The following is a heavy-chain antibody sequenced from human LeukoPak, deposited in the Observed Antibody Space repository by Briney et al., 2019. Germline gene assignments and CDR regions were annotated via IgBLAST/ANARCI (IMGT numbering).Heavy chain of an antibody. CDR2: ISNSGGNT. V-gene: IGHV3-23*01. J-gene: IGHJ6*03. D-gene: IGHD1-26*01. CDR1: GFTFSSYG. Sequence: GRSLRLSCAASGFTFSSYGMHWVRQAPGKGLEWVSAISNSGGNTYYADSVKGRFTISRDNSRNTLYLQMNSLRAEDTAVYYCAKDDGGSYYIYYYYMDVWGKGTTVTISS. CDR3: AKDDGGSYYIYYYYMDV.